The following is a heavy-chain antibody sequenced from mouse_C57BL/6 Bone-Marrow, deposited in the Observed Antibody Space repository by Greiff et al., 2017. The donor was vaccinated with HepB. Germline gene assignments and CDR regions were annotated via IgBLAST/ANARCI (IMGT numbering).Heavy chain of an antibody. J-gene: IGHJ4*01. V-gene: IGHV14-4*01. CDR1: GFNIKDDY. Sequence: EVQLQQSGAELVRPGASVKLSCTASGFNIKDDYMHWVKQRPEQGLEWIGWIDPENGDTEYASKFQGKATITADTSSNTAYLQRSSLTSEDTAVYYCTTLGAYAMDYWGQGTSVTVSS. CDR2: IDPENGDT. CDR3: TTLGAYAMDY.